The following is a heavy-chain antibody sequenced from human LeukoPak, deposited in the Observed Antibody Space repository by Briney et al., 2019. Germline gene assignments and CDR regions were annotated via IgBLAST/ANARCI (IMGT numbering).Heavy chain of an antibody. Sequence: NPGGSLRLSCAASGFTFSSYSMNWVRQAPGKGLEWVSSISSSSSYIYYADSVKGRFTISRDNAKNSLYLQMNSLRAEDTAVYYCARACITIFGMEWLNWFDPWGQGTLVTVSS. CDR3: ARACITIFGMEWLNWFDP. CDR1: GFTFSSYS. CDR2: ISSSSSYI. J-gene: IGHJ5*02. V-gene: IGHV3-21*01. D-gene: IGHD3-3*01.